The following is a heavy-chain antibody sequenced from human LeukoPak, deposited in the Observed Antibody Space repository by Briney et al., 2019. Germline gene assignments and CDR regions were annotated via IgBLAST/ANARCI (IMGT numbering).Heavy chain of an antibody. V-gene: IGHV2-5*02. J-gene: IGHJ5*02. CDR2: SYWDDDK. D-gene: IGHD3-16*01. CDR3: AHSGDYVLNWFDP. Sequence: ESGPTLVDPTPALTLTCTFSGFSLSTSGVGVGWIRQPPVKALEWLALSYWDDDKGYIPSRKSRINITQENTKKQVVLTMTNMDPVDTATYYCAHSGDYVLNWFDPWGQGTLVTVSS. CDR1: GFSLSTSGVG.